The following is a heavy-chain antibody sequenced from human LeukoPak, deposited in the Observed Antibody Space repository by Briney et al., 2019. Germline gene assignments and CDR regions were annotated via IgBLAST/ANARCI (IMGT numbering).Heavy chain of an antibody. CDR1: GFTFSKYA. CDR2: ITGTTGGT. Sequence: GGSLRLSCAASGFTFSKYAMTWVRQAPGKGLEVVSSITGTTGGTYYADSVKGRFTISRDNSKNTLYLQMNSLRAEDTAIYYCAKRLIGNPGLYNFDYWGQGALVTVSS. D-gene: IGHD1-1*01. J-gene: IGHJ4*02. CDR3: AKRLIGNPGLYNFDY. V-gene: IGHV3-23*01.